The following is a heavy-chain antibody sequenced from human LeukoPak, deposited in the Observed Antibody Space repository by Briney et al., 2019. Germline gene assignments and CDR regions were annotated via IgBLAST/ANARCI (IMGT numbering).Heavy chain of an antibody. CDR1: GGSISNYY. CDR2: IYYSGST. Sequence: PSETLSLTCTVSGGSISNYYWSWIRQPPGKGLEYIGHIYYSGSTNYNPSLKSRVTISVDSSRNQFSLKLTSVTAADTAVYYCARRGYCSGSSCYLFDYWGQGTLVTVFS. V-gene: IGHV4-59*08. CDR3: ARRGYCSGSSCYLFDY. J-gene: IGHJ4*02. D-gene: IGHD2-15*01.